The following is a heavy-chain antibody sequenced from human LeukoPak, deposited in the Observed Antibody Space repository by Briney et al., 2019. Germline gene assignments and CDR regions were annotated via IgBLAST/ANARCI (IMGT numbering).Heavy chain of an antibody. J-gene: IGHJ4*02. CDR2: ISFDGSDK. CDR3: ATVHFGYFTF. V-gene: IGHV3-30*03. Sequence: GGSLRLSCAASGFTFSSYGMHWVRQAPGKGLEWVAIISFDGSDKYYADSVKGRFTISRDNSKNTLYLQMNSLRPEDTAVYYCATVHFGYFTFWGQGTLVPVSS. CDR1: GFTFSSYG. D-gene: IGHD3-3*01.